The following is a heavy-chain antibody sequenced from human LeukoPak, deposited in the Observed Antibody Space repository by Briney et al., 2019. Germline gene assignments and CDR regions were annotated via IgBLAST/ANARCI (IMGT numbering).Heavy chain of an antibody. CDR2: FDPEDGET. CDR1: GYTLTELS. Sequence: ASVKVSCKVSGYTLTELSMHWVRQAPGKGLEWMGGFDPEDGETIYAQKFQGRVTMTEDTSTDTAYMELSSLRSEYTAGYYCAYYDWNDGNFLVSDCWGQGSLVSVSS. J-gene: IGHJ4*02. D-gene: IGHD1-20*01. V-gene: IGHV1-24*01. CDR3: AYYDWNDGNFLVSDC.